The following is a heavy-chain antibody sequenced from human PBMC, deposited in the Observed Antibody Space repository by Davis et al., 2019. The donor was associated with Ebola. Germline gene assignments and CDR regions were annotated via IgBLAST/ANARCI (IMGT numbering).Heavy chain of an antibody. D-gene: IGHD3-10*01. CDR1: GFTFSSYA. CDR2: ISGSGGST. Sequence: GESLKISCAASGFTFSSYAMSWVRQAPGKGLEWVSAISGSGGSTYYADSVKGRFTISRDNAKNSLYLQMNSLRAEDTAVYYCATSYGSGSYYGMDVWGQGTTVTVSS. J-gene: IGHJ6*02. CDR3: ATSYGSGSYYGMDV. V-gene: IGHV3-23*01.